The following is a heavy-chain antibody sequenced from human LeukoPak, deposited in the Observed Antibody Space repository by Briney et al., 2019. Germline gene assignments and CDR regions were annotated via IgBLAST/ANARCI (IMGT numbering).Heavy chain of an antibody. J-gene: IGHJ4*02. V-gene: IGHV3-7*03. D-gene: IGHD2-2*01. Sequence: GGSLRLSCAVSGFTFSSDWMIWVRQAPGKGLEWVANINPDGSEKNYVDSVRGRFTISRDNAKNSLDLQMNSLRAEDTAVYYCANRVMSAAASTDYWGQGTLVTVSS. CDR1: GFTFSSDW. CDR3: ANRVMSAAASTDY. CDR2: INPDGSEK.